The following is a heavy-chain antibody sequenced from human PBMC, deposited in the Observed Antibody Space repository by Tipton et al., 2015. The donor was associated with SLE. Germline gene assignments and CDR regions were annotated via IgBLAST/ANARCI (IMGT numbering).Heavy chain of an antibody. D-gene: IGHD3-16*01. CDR1: GVSISFYY. CDR2: VYNSGST. J-gene: IGHJ4*02. CDR3: VKDVGGNSPFDS. Sequence: TLSLTCTVSGVSISFYYWSWIRQPPGKGLEWIGFVYNSGSTIYNPSLKSRVTISVDMSQSQFSLQLRSVTAADTAVYYCVKDVGGNSPFDSWGQGTLVTVSS. V-gene: IGHV4-4*08.